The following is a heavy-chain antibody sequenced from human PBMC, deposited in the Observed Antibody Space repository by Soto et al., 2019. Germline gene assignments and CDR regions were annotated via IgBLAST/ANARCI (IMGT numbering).Heavy chain of an antibody. Sequence: LSLTCVISGDSVSSNSAAWNWVRQSPSRGLDWLGWTYYRSKWNNDYAVSVKGRITINPDTSKNQFSLQLNSVTPEDTALYFCSRQSRGGMDVWGQGTTVTVSS. V-gene: IGHV6-1*01. J-gene: IGHJ6*02. CDR2: TYYRSKWNN. CDR3: SRQSRGGMDV. CDR1: GDSVSSNSAA.